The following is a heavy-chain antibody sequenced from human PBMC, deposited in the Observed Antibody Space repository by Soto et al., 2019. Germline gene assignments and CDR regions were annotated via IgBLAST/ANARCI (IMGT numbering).Heavy chain of an antibody. CDR2: MDSSRED. Sequence: ETLSLTRTVSSYSISCLFGPSIRRAGGRGGEWIGRMDSSREDNYNHSHTGRVIMSLDTSKNQYSKNLTSVTATDTAVYYCAXASQCKSYFDCFAWLDYWGQGTLVTVSS. CDR3: AXASQCKSYFDCFAWLDY. V-gene: IGHV4-4*07. CDR1: SYSISCLF. D-gene: IGHD3-9*01. J-gene: IGHJ4*02.